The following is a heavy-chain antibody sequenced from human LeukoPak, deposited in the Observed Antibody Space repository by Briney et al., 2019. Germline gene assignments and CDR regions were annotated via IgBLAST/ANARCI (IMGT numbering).Heavy chain of an antibody. CDR3: ARDGRPMRWELQRDFDY. J-gene: IGHJ4*02. CDR2: INPNSGGT. CDR1: GYTFTGYY. D-gene: IGHD2-15*01. V-gene: IGHV1-2*02. Sequence: ASVKVSCKASGYTFTGYYMHWVRQAPGQGLEWMGWINPNSGGTNYAQKFQGRVTITRDTSISTAYMELSRLRSDDTAVYYCARDGRPMRWELQRDFDYWGQGTLVTVSS.